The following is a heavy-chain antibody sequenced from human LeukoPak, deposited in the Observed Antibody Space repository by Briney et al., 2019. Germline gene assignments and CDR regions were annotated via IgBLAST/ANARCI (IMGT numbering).Heavy chain of an antibody. V-gene: IGHV1-18*01. CDR3: AREYYYDSSTYYPFDY. D-gene: IGHD3-22*01. CDR1: GYTFSFYG. CDR2: ISAYNGNT. J-gene: IGHJ4*02. Sequence: ASVKVSCKASGYTFSFYGISWVRQAPGQGLEWMGWISAYNGNTNYAQKFQDRVTMTTDTSTSTAYMEVRSLRSDDTAAYYCAREYYYDSSTYYPFDYWGQGTLVTVSS.